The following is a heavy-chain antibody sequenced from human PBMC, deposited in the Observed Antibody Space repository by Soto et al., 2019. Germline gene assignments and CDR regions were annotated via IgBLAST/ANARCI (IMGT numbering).Heavy chain of an antibody. CDR3: AKGREFGIAANWFDP. CDR2: ISGSGGST. CDR1: GFTFSSYA. J-gene: IGHJ5*02. Sequence: HPVGSLRLSCAASGFTFSSYAMSWVRQAPGKGLEWVSAISGSGGSTYYADSVKGRFTISRDNSKNTLYLQMNSLRAEDTAVYYCAKGREFGIAANWFDPWGQGTLVTVSS. D-gene: IGHD6-13*01. V-gene: IGHV3-23*01.